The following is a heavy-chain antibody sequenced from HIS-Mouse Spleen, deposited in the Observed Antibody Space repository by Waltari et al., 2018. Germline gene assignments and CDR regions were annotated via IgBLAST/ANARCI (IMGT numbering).Heavy chain of an antibody. CDR1: GATFSSYA. J-gene: IGHJ3*02. V-gene: IGHV1-69*12. CDR2: INPIVGTA. Sequence: HVQLVQSVAEVKNPGSSVKVACKAAGATFSSYAIRWVPQAPGQGLEWMGGINPIVGTANYAQKFQGRVTITADESTSTAYMELSSLRSEDTAVYYCARSIAAHPGGAFDIWGQGTMVTVSS. D-gene: IGHD6-6*01. CDR3: ARSIAAHPGGAFDI.